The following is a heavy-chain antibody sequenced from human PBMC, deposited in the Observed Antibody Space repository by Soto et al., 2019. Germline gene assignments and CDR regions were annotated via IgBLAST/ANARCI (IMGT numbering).Heavy chain of an antibody. J-gene: IGHJ6*02. CDR1: GFTFSSYG. D-gene: IGHD6-13*01. CDR2: ISYDGSNK. CDR3: AKDLVAAAGVYYYYGMDV. V-gene: IGHV3-30*18. Sequence: GGSLRLSCAASGFTFSSYGMHWVRQAPGKGLEWVAVISYDGSNKYYADSVKGRFTISRDNSKNTLYLQMNSLRAEDTAVYYCAKDLVAAAGVYYYYGMDVWGQGTTVTVSS.